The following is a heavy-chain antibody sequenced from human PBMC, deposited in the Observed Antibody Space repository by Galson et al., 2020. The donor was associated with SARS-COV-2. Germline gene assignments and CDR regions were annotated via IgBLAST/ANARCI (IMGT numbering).Heavy chain of an antibody. D-gene: IGHD6-19*01. CDR2: ISDSGGST. Sequence: GESLKISCAASGFTFSSYAMSWVRLAPGKGLEWVSGISDSGGSTYHADSVKGRFAISRDNSKNTLYLQMNSLRAEDTAVYYCAKERGSSSGGPFDYWGQGTLVTVSS. V-gene: IGHV3-23*01. J-gene: IGHJ4*02. CDR3: AKERGSSSGGPFDY. CDR1: GFTFSSYA.